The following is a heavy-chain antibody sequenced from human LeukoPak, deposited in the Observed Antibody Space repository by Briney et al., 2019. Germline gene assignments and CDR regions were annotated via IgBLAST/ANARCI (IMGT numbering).Heavy chain of an antibody. CDR2: ISGSGDST. CDR3: AKDRYGDYSFDY. D-gene: IGHD4-17*01. CDR1: GFTFRNHG. Sequence: GGSLRLSCAASGFTFRNHGMNWVRQAPGKGLEWVSSISGSGDSTYYADSVKGRLTISRDNSKNTLSLQMNSLRAEDTAMYYCAKDRYGDYSFDYWGQGTLVTISS. J-gene: IGHJ4*02. V-gene: IGHV3-23*01.